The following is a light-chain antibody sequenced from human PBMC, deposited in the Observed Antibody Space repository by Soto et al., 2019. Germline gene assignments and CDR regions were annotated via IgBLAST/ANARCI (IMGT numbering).Light chain of an antibody. Sequence: EIVLTQSPATLSVSPGERATLSCRASQSVNQKLGWYQQKPGQAPRILIYVASYRATGIPARFSGSGSGTEYTLTISNLQAEDFAVYYCQQYNNWPHTFGQGTK. CDR2: VAS. V-gene: IGKV3-15*01. J-gene: IGKJ2*01. CDR1: QSVNQK. CDR3: QQYNNWPHT.